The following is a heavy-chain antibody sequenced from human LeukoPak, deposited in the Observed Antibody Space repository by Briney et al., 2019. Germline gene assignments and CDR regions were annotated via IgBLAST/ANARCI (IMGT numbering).Heavy chain of an antibody. V-gene: IGHV4-34*01. J-gene: IGHJ4*02. CDR3: ARQWLVSTLFDY. CDR2: INHSGSS. CDR1: GGSLSEYY. D-gene: IGHD6-19*01. Sequence: PSETLSLTCVVCGGSLSEYYWSWLRQPPGKGVEWMGEINHSGSSNYNPSLKSRVTISVDTFKNQLSLKLSSMTAADTAVYYCARQWLVSTLFDYWGQGTLVTVSS.